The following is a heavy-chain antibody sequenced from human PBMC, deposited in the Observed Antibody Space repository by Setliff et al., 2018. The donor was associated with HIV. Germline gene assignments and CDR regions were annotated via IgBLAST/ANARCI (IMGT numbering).Heavy chain of an antibody. J-gene: IGHJ5*02. D-gene: IGHD2-8*01. CDR2: IFYTGNT. V-gene: IGHV4-39*01. Sequence: SETLSLTCSVSGGSISSSTYYWGWIRQPPGKGLEWIGDIFYTGNTYYNPSLTSRVAISVDTSENQFSLKLNSVTAAGTADYYCARRGRDGVLIVFATGFDPWGQGTLVTVSS. CDR3: ARRGRDGVLIVFATGFDP. CDR1: GGSISSSTYY.